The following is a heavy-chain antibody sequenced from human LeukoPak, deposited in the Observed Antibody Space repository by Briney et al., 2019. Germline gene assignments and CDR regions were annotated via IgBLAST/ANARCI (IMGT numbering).Heavy chain of an antibody. V-gene: IGHV3-23*01. D-gene: IGHD3-22*01. J-gene: IGHJ4*02. CDR2: IGGGGAST. Sequence: GGSLRLSCAASGFTFSSCAMSWVRQAPGKGLEWVSAIGGGGASTYYADSVKGRFTISRDNSQNTPYLQMNSLRAEDTAVYYCAKTYYDSSGYYYFFDFWGQGTLVTVSS. CDR3: AKTYYDSSGYYYFFDF. CDR1: GFTFSSCA.